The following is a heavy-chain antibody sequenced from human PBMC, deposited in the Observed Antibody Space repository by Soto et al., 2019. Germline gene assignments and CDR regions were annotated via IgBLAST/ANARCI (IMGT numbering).Heavy chain of an antibody. J-gene: IGHJ4*02. CDR1: GGSFSGYY. CDR2: INHSGST. V-gene: IGHV4-34*01. CDR3: ARSPLRLGELSPSYY. D-gene: IGHD3-16*02. Sequence: QVQLQQWGAGLLKPSETLSLTCAVYGGSFSGYYWSWIRQPPGKGLEWIGEINHSGSTNYNPSLKSRVTISVDTSKNQFSLKLSSVTAADTAVYYCARSPLRLGELSPSYYWGQGTLVTVSS.